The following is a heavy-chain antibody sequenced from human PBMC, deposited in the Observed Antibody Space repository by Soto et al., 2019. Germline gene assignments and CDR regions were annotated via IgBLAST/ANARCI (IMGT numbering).Heavy chain of an antibody. V-gene: IGHV1-69*12. CDR3: ETNPMATITYYYGMDV. D-gene: IGHD5-12*01. Sequence: QVQLVQSGAEVKKPGSSVKVSCKASGGTFSSYAISWVRQAPGQGLGWMGGIIPIFGTANYAQKFQGRVTITADESTSTAYMELSSLRSEDTAVYYCETNPMATITYYYGMDVWGQGTTVTVSS. CDR2: IIPIFGTA. J-gene: IGHJ6*02. CDR1: GGTFSSYA.